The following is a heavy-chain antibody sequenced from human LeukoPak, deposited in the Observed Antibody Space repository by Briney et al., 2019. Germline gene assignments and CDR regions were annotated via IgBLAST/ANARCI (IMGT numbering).Heavy chain of an antibody. V-gene: IGHV3-21*01. D-gene: IGHD4-17*01. CDR2: ISSSSSYI. Sequence: GGSLRLSCAASGFTFSSYSMNWVRQAPGKGLEWVSSISSSSSYIYYADSVKGRFTISRDNAKNSLYLQMDSLRAEDTAVYYCARADPYGDYGLYFDYWGQGTPVTVSS. CDR1: GFTFSSYS. CDR3: ARADPYGDYGLYFDY. J-gene: IGHJ4*02.